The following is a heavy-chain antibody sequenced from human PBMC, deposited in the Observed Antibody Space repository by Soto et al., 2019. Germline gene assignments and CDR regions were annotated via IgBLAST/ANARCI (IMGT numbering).Heavy chain of an antibody. CDR2: ISYDGSNK. D-gene: IGHD2-2*01. CDR3: AKDLPRYCSSTSCYFPNWFDP. J-gene: IGHJ5*02. V-gene: IGHV3-30*18. CDR1: GFTFSSYG. Sequence: PGGSLGLSCAASGFTFSSYGMRWVRQAPGKGLEWVAVISYDGSNKYYADSVKGRFTISRDNSKNTLYLQMNSLRAEDTAVYYCAKDLPRYCSSTSCYFPNWFDPWGQGTLVTVSS.